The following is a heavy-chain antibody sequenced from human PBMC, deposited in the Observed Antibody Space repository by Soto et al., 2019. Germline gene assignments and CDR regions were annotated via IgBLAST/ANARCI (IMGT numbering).Heavy chain of an antibody. CDR1: GFSLSNSRMG. D-gene: IGHD4-17*01. CDR2: IFSNDEK. J-gene: IGHJ5*02. V-gene: IGHV2-26*01. Sequence: LVNPTETLTLTCTVSGFSLSNSRMGVSWIRQPPGKALEWLAHIFSNDEKSYSTSLKNSLTISKDTSKSQVVLTMTNMDPVDTATYYCARSAEYGANYYWFDPWGQGTLVTVSS. CDR3: ARSAEYGANYYWFDP.